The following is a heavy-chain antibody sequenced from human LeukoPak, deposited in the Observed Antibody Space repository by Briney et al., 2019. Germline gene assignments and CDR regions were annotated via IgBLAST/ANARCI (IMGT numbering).Heavy chain of an antibody. J-gene: IGHJ4*02. CDR2: IYYSGST. V-gene: IGHV4-31*03. Sequence: TSQTLSLTCTVSGGSIISGGYYWSWIRQHPGKGLEWIGYIYYSGSTYYNPSLKSRLTISVDTSKNQFSLKLSSVTAADTAVYYCARVLGMIRGVHHYYFDYWGQGTLVTVSS. CDR1: GGSIISGGYY. CDR3: ARVLGMIRGVHHYYFDY. D-gene: IGHD3-10*01.